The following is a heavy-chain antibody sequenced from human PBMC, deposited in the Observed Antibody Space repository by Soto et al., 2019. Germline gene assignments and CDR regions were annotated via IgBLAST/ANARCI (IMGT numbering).Heavy chain of an antibody. Sequence: EVQLVESGGNLVQPGGSLRLACAVSGLSVSSNSMTWVRQAPGKGLEWVSVIYSGSSTYDADSVKGRFTIPRDNAENRLYLQMNSLRVEDTAVYYCARETRSGYFDYWGQGTLVNVSS. V-gene: IGHV3-53*01. CDR2: IYSGSST. D-gene: IGHD2-15*01. CDR1: GLSVSSNS. J-gene: IGHJ4*02. CDR3: ARETRSGYFDY.